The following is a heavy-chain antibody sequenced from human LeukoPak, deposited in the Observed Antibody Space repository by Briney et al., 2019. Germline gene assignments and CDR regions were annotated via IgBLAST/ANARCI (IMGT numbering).Heavy chain of an antibody. CDR1: GFTFSNYG. J-gene: IGHJ4*02. CDR3: ARARRWLSGSIFDY. D-gene: IGHD3-3*01. V-gene: IGHV3-30*03. Sequence: GRSLRLSCAASGFTFSNYGMHWVRQAPGKGLEWVAVISFDGSNKYYADSVKGRFTISRDSSKNTLYLQMNSLGAEDTAVYYCARARRWLSGSIFDYWGQGTLVTVSS. CDR2: ISFDGSNK.